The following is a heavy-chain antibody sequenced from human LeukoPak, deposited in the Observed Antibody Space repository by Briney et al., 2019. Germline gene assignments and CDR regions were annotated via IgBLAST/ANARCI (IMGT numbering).Heavy chain of an antibody. D-gene: IGHD5-18*01. V-gene: IGHV3-30*04. Sequence: PGGSLRLSCAASGFTFSSYAMHWVRQAPGKGLEWVAVISYDGSNKYYADSVKGRFTISRDNSKNTLYLQMNSLRAEDTAVYYCARVTAMALFDYWGQGTLVTVSS. J-gene: IGHJ4*02. CDR1: GFTFSSYA. CDR3: ARVTAMALFDY. CDR2: ISYDGSNK.